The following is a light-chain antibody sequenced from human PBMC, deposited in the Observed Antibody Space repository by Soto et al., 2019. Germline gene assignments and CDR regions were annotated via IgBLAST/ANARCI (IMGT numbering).Light chain of an antibody. CDR1: SSDVGAYGY. CDR2: EVS. J-gene: IGLJ2*01. Sequence: QSALTQPASVSGSPGQSITISCTGTSSDVGAYGYVSWYQQHPGKAPKLMIYEVSYRPSGVSNRFSGSKSGNAASLTIAGLQAEDEADYYCSSYTTSSTVVVGGGTKLTVL. V-gene: IGLV2-14*01. CDR3: SSYTTSSTVV.